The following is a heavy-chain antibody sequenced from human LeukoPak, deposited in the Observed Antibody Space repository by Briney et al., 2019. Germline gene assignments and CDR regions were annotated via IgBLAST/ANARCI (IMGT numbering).Heavy chain of an antibody. CDR3: ARGIESSTSWIDP. Sequence: SETLSLTCTVYGGSISSYYWSWIRQPPGKGLEWIGYIYYSGSTNYNPSLKSRVTISVDTSKNQFSLKLSSVTAADTAVYYCARGIESSTSWIDPWGQGTLVTVSS. D-gene: IGHD2-2*01. J-gene: IGHJ5*02. CDR2: IYYSGST. V-gene: IGHV4-59*01. CDR1: GGSISSYY.